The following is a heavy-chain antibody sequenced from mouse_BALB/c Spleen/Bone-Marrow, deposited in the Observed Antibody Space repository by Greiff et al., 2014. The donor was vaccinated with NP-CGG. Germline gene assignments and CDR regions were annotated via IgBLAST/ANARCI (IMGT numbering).Heavy chain of an antibody. CDR3: ARDDYDDQYYFDY. CDR2: ISSGGST. D-gene: IGHD2-4*01. J-gene: IGHJ2*01. V-gene: IGHV5-6-5*01. Sequence: DVMLVESGGGLVKPGGSPKLSCAASGFTFSSYAMSCVRQTPEKRLEWVASISSGGSTYYPDSVKGRFTISRDNARNILYLQMSSLRSEDTAMYYCARDDYDDQYYFDYWGQGTTLTVSS. CDR1: GFTFSSYA.